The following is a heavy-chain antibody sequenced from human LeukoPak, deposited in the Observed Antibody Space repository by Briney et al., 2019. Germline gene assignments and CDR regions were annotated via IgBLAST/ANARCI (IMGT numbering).Heavy chain of an antibody. D-gene: IGHD6-13*01. CDR3: VVGRGSWYRLTWFDP. J-gene: IGHJ5*02. CDR1: EYSFTSYW. Sequence: GESLKISCKGSEYSFTSYWIGWVRQMPGKGLEWMGIIYPGDSDTRYSPSFQGQVTISADKSISTAYLQWSSLKASDTAMYYCVVGRGSWYRLTWFDPWGQGTLVTVSS. CDR2: IYPGDSDT. V-gene: IGHV5-51*01.